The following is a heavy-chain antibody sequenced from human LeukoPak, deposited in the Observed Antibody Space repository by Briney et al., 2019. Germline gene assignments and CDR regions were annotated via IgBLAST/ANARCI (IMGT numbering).Heavy chain of an antibody. J-gene: IGHJ4*02. CDR2: IIPIFGTA. D-gene: IGHD2-2*01. CDR1: GGTFSSYA. V-gene: IGHV1-69*13. CDR3: ARDFCSTSCNLGY. Sequence: EASAKVSCKASGGTFSSYAISWVRQAPGQGLEWMGGIIPIFGTANYAQKFQGRVTITADESTSTAYMELSSLRSEDTAVYYCARDFCSTSCNLGYWGQGTLVTVSS.